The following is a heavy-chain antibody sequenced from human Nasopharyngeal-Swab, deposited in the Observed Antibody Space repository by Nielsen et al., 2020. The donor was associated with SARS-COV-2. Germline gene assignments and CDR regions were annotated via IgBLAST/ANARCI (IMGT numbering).Heavy chain of an antibody. V-gene: IGHV3-9*01. Sequence: SLTLSCAASGFTLDDYAMHWVRQAPGNGLEWVSGISWNSGSIGYADSVKGRFTISRDNAKNSLYLQMNSLRAEDTALYYCAKELDIVVVPAAYGFGYYGMDVWGQGTTVTVSS. D-gene: IGHD2-2*03. J-gene: IGHJ6*02. CDR2: ISWNSGSI. CDR1: GFTLDDYA. CDR3: AKELDIVVVPAAYGFGYYGMDV.